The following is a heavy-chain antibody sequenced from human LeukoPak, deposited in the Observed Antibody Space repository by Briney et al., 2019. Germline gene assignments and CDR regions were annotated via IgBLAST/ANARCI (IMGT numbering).Heavy chain of an antibody. Sequence: SETLSLTCTVSGYSINSGYYWVWIRQPPGKGLEWIGSIYRSGSTNYNPSLKSRVTISVDTSKNQFSLKVSSVTAADTVVYYCARGDCSGSICYSPMDVWGTGTTVTVSS. CDR2: IYRSGST. D-gene: IGHD2-21*01. CDR1: GYSINSGYY. J-gene: IGHJ6*03. CDR3: ARGDCSGSICYSPMDV. V-gene: IGHV4-38-2*02.